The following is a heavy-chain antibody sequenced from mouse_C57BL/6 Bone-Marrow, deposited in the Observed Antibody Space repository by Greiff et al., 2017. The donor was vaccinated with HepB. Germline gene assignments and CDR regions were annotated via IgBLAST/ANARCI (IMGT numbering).Heavy chain of an antibody. J-gene: IGHJ2*01. D-gene: IGHD2-4*01. CDR3: YDYDYDEGVDY. CDR2: ISDGGSYT. CDR1: GFTFSSYA. V-gene: IGHV5-4*01. Sequence: EVQLVESGGGLVKPGGSLKLSCAASGFTFSSYAMSWVRQTPEKRLEWVATISDGGSYTYYPDNVKGRFTISRDNAKNNLYLQMSHLKSEDTAMYYCYDYDYDEGVDYWGQGTTLTVSS.